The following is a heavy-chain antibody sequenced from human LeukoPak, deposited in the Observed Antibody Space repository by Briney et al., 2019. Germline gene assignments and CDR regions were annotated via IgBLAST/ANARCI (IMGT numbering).Heavy chain of an antibody. CDR1: GFPFSSYG. J-gene: IGHJ4*02. V-gene: IGHV3-23*01. CDR3: ARDRSLYYYDGSGYYGY. CDR2: VSGSGTST. Sequence: GGSLRLSCAGSGFPFSSYGMAWVRQAPGKGLEWVFSVSGSGTSTYYADSVRGRFTISRDNDKNTLDLQMNSLRAEDTALYYCARDRSLYYYDGSGYYGYWGQGILVTVSS. D-gene: IGHD3-22*01.